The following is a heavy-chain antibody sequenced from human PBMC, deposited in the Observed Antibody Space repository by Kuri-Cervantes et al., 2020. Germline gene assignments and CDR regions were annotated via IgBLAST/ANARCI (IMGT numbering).Heavy chain of an antibody. CDR1: GFTFSNAW. D-gene: IGHD5-12*01. V-gene: IGHV3-15*01. CDR2: IKSKTDGGTT. Sequence: GESLKISCAASGFTFSNAWMSWVRQAPGKGLEWVGRIKSKTDGGTTDYAAPVKGRFTISRDDSKNTLYLQVNSLKTEDTAVYYCTTARYSGYGPRRRYYYYMDVWGKGTTVTDSS. J-gene: IGHJ6*03. CDR3: TTARYSGYGPRRRYYYYMDV.